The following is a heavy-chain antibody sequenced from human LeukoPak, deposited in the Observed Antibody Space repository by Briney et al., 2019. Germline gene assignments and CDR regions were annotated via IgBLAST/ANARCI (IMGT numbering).Heavy chain of an antibody. CDR3: ASDAIPSGTSHY. V-gene: IGHV3-74*01. D-gene: IGHD1-26*01. J-gene: IGHJ4*02. Sequence: GGSLRLSCAASGFTFSSNWMHWVRQAPGKGLVWVSRIKSDGSITNYADSVKGRFTISRDNAKNTLYLQMNSLRAEDTAVYYCASDAIPSGTSHYWGQGTLVTVSS. CDR1: GFTFSSNW. CDR2: IKSDGSIT.